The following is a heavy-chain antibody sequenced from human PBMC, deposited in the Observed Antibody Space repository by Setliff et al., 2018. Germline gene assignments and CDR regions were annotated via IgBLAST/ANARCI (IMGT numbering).Heavy chain of an antibody. CDR2: IKQDGRVK. Sequence: GGSLRLSCAASGFTFSRFWMNWVRQAPGKGLEWVANIKQDGRVKYYVDSVKGRFTIARDNAKNSVDLEMNSLRAEDTAVYYCARSSSFRGPCTGGSCSDFDAWGQGILVTVSS. D-gene: IGHD2-15*01. CDR1: GFTFSRFW. CDR3: ARSSSFRGPCTGGSCSDFDA. V-gene: IGHV3-7*03. J-gene: IGHJ4*02.